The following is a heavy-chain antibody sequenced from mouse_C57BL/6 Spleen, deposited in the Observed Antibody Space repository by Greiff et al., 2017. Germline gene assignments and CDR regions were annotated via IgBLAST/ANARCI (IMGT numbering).Heavy chain of an antibody. D-gene: IGHD2-2*01. V-gene: IGHV1-15*01. Sequence: QVQLQQSGAELVRPGASVTLSCKASGYTFTDYEMHWVKQTPVHGLEWIGAIDPETGGTAYNQKFKGKAILTADKSSSTAYMVLRGLTSEDSAVYYGTRENDGYDGNYFDDWGKGTTLTVSS. CDR1: GYTFTDYE. J-gene: IGHJ2*01. CDR3: TRENDGYDGNYFDD. CDR2: IDPETGGT.